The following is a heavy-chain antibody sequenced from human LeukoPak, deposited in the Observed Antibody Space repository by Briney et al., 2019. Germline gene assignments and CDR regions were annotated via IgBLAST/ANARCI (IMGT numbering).Heavy chain of an antibody. CDR2: IYSTGIT. Sequence: PSETLSLTCTVSGGSINTYYWSWIRQPAGKGLEWIGRIYSTGITTYNPSLKGRDTMSVDTSKNQFSLKLSSVTAADTAVYYCARPQSGLGWFDPWGQGILVTVSS. CDR3: ARPQSGLGWFDP. J-gene: IGHJ5*02. CDR1: GGSINTYY. V-gene: IGHV4-4*07.